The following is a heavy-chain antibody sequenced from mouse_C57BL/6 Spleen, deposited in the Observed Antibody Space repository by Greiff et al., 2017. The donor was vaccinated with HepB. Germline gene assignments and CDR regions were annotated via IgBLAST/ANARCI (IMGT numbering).Heavy chain of an antibody. Sequence: VQLQQSGAELVRPGASVKLSCTASGFNIKDDYMHWVKQRPEQGLEWIGWIDPENGDTEYASKFQGKATITADTSSNTAYLQLSSLTSEDTAVYYCTRLGGHYYAMDYWGQGTSVTVSS. V-gene: IGHV14-4*01. CDR1: GFNIKDDY. J-gene: IGHJ4*01. CDR2: IDPENGDT. D-gene: IGHD4-1*01. CDR3: TRLGGHYYAMDY.